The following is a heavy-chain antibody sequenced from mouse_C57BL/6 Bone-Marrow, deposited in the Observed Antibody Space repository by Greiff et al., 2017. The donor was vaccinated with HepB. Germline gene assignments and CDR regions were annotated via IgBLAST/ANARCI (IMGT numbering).Heavy chain of an antibody. CDR3: ARWKDYYGRDY. V-gene: IGHV1-64*01. CDR2: IHPNSGST. D-gene: IGHD1-1*01. CDR1: GYTFTSYW. J-gene: IGHJ2*01. Sequence: VQLQQPGAELVKPGASVKLSCKASGYTFTSYWMHWVKQRPGQGLEWIGMIHPNSGSTNYNEKFKSKATLTVDKSSSTAYMQLSSLTSEDSAVYYCARWKDYYGRDYWGQGTTLTVSS.